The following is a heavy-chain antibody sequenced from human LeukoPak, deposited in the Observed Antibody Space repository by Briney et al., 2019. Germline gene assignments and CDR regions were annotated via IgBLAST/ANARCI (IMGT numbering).Heavy chain of an antibody. CDR3: ARDVWIAARFRYYYYMDV. J-gene: IGHJ6*03. CDR2: IIPIFGTA. Sequence: SVKVSCKASGGTFSSYAISWVRQAPGQGLEWMGGIIPIFGTANYAQKFQGRVTITADESTSTAYMELSSLRSEDTAVYYCARDVWIAARFRYYYYMDVWGKRTTVTVSS. D-gene: IGHD6-6*01. CDR1: GGTFSSYA. V-gene: IGHV1-69*13.